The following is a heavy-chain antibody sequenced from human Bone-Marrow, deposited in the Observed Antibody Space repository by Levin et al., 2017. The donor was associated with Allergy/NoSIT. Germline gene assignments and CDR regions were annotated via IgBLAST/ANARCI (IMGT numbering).Heavy chain of an antibody. CDR1: GFSISDHH. CDR3: SRDNPLRGTSAFDI. V-gene: IGHV3-72*01. D-gene: IGHD1-1*01. Sequence: GGSLRLSCEASGFSISDHHIDWVRQAPGKGLEWIGRTKNRARRYATEYAASVKGRFTVSRDASQNSVYLQMTRLTNEDTAVYFCSRDNPLRGTSAFDIWGQGTMVTVSS. J-gene: IGHJ3*02. CDR2: TKNRARRYAT.